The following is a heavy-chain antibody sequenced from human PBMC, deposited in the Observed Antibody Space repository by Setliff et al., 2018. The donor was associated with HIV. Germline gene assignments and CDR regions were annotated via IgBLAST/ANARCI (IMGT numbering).Heavy chain of an antibody. CDR3: AREGFTVTTLSYQYYYMDV. Sequence: SVQVSCKDSGGPFTSAFNWVRQVPGQGLEWMGGIIPIFGTANYAQNFGGRVTITADQSTTTSYLQLNSLRFEDTAVYFCAREGFTVTTLSYQYYYMDVWGKGTTVTVSS. D-gene: IGHD4-17*01. CDR1: GGPFTSA. J-gene: IGHJ6*03. V-gene: IGHV1-69*13. CDR2: IIPIFGTA.